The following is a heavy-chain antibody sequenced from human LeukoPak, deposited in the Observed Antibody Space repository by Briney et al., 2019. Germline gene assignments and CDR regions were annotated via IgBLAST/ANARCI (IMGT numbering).Heavy chain of an antibody. CDR2: LSSSGSAF. CDR1: GFTFRSYE. CDR3: ARENYGDYAFDP. Sequence: TGGSLRLSCEDSGFTFRSYEMNWVRQAPGKGLEWIAYLSSSGSAFSYADSVKGRFTIARDNAKNSLYLQMNSLRAEDTALYHCARENYGDYAFDPWGQGTLVTVSS. J-gene: IGHJ5*02. V-gene: IGHV3-48*03. D-gene: IGHD4-17*01.